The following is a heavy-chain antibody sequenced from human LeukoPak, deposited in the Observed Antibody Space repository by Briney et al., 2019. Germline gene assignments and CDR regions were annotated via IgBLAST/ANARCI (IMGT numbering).Heavy chain of an antibody. J-gene: IGHJ6*02. D-gene: IGHD2-15*01. CDR3: ARENFFCGDVSGGVRCHSGGAYGMDV. Sequence: ASVKVSCKASGYTFTTYGITWVRQAPGQGLEWVAWIGHYNGAKSYTRHLQGRVTLTADTSTSTAYMDLTSLESEDTAVYYCARENFFCGDVSGGVRCHSGGAYGMDVWGQGTTVTVSS. CDR2: IGHYNGAK. CDR1: GYTFTTYG. V-gene: IGHV1-18*01.